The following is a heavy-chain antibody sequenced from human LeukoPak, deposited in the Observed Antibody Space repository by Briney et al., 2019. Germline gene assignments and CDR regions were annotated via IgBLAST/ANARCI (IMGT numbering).Heavy chain of an antibody. CDR1: GYTFSSYD. J-gene: IGHJ4*02. CDR2: MNPKSGYT. CDR3: ARTDGDLDY. D-gene: IGHD4-17*01. V-gene: IGHV1-8*01. Sequence: GASVKVSCKASGYTFSSYDINWVRQATGQGLEWMGWMNPKSGYTGFAQTFQGRVTMTRTTSITTAYMELSSLRSEDTAVYYCARTDGDLDYWGQGTLVTVSS.